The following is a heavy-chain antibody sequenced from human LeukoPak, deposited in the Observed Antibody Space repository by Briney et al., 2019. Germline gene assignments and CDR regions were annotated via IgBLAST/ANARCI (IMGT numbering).Heavy chain of an antibody. CDR3: ARDSAPPHNFNTAKYYYYGMDV. D-gene: IGHD5-18*01. J-gene: IGHJ6*02. Sequence: GGSLRLSCAASGFTFSSYAMSWVRQAPGKGLEWVANIKQDESEKYYVDSVKGRFTISRDNAKNSLYLQMNSLRAEDTAVYYCARDSAPPHNFNTAKYYYYGMDVWGQGTTVTVSS. CDR2: IKQDESEK. V-gene: IGHV3-7*01. CDR1: GFTFSSYA.